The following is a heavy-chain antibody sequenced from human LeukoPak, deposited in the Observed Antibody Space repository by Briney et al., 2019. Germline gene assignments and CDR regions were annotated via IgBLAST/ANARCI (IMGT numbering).Heavy chain of an antibody. D-gene: IGHD5-12*01. CDR1: RFTFNSYA. CDR2: IGGSNGIT. Sequence: GGSLRLSCAASRFTFNSYAMSWVRQAPGKGLEWVSVIGGSNGITFYVGSVKGRFTISRDNSKDTLYLQMNSLRAEDTAVYYCARNENSGWGYFDYWGQGTLVTVST. J-gene: IGHJ4*02. CDR3: ARNENSGWGYFDY. V-gene: IGHV3-23*01.